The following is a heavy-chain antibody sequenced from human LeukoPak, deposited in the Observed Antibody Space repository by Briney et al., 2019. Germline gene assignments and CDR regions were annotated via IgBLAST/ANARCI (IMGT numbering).Heavy chain of an antibody. V-gene: IGHV4-59*12. CDR1: GGFIFSYY. D-gene: IGHD5-18*01. J-gene: IGHJ5*02. Sequence: SETLSLTCTVSGGFIFSYYWSWIRQPPGKGLEWIGYFYHSGSIKYNPSLKSRVTISIDTSKNQFSLNLSSVTAADTAVYYCTRAPTPHVDSAMVPWGQGTLVTVSS. CDR3: TRAPTPHVDSAMVP. CDR2: FYHSGSI.